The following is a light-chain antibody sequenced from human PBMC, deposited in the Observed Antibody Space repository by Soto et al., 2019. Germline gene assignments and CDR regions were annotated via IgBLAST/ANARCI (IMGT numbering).Light chain of an antibody. Sequence: IQMTQSPSSLSASVGDRLSITCRASQVITNDLGWYQQKPGKAPKRLIYAASTLQSGVPSRFSGSGSGTEFTLTICSLQPEDVATYYCLQLNTYPWTFGQGTKVEIK. J-gene: IGKJ1*01. V-gene: IGKV1-17*01. CDR3: LQLNTYPWT. CDR1: QVITND. CDR2: AAS.